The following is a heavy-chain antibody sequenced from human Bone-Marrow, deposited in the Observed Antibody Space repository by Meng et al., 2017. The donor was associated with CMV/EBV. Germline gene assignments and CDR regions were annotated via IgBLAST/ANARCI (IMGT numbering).Heavy chain of an antibody. J-gene: IGHJ3*02. CDR1: GGSISSYY. V-gene: IGHV4-59*01. D-gene: IGHD2-21*01. CDR2: IYYSGST. Sequence: SETLSLTCTVSGGSISSYYWSWIRQPPGKGLEWIGYIYYSGSTNYNPSLKSRVTISVDTSKNQFSLKLSSMTAADTVVYYCARNGGDDAFDIWGQGRMVTVSS. CDR3: ARNGGDDAFDI.